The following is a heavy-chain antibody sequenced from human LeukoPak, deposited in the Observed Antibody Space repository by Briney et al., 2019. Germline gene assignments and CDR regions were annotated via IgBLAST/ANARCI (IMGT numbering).Heavy chain of an antibody. CDR1: GGSISSYY. J-gene: IGHJ4*02. Sequence: SETLSLTRTVSGGSISSYYWSWIRQPAAKGLEWIGRIYSTGSTNYNPSLKSRVTMSVDTSKNQFSLRLRSVTAAGTAVYYCARQIASAGTAGFDFWGQGALVTVSS. CDR3: ARQIASAGTAGFDF. CDR2: IYSTGST. D-gene: IGHD6-13*01. V-gene: IGHV4-4*07.